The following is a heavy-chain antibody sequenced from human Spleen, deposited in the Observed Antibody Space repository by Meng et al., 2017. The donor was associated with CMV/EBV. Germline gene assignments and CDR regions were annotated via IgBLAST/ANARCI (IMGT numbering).Heavy chain of an antibody. V-gene: IGHV3-11*01. CDR1: GFTFSDYY. CDR2: ITNNGRTI. Sequence: LSLTCAASGFTFSDYYMSWIRQAPGKGLEWVSYITNNGRTIYYTDSVKGRFTISRDNAKNSLYLQMNSLRAEDTAVYYCARLLFLSSGWYYSFDSWGHGTLVTVSS. CDR3: ARLLFLSSGWYYSFDS. D-gene: IGHD6-19*01. J-gene: IGHJ4*01.